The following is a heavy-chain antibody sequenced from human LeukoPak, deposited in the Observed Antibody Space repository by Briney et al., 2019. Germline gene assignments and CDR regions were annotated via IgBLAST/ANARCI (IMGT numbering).Heavy chain of an antibody. CDR3: ARDSSGYYY. CDR1: GGSISSGGYS. CDR2: IYYSGST. J-gene: IGHJ4*02. D-gene: IGHD3-22*01. V-gene: IGHV4-31*03. Sequence: PSETLSLTCTVSGGSISSGGYSWSWIRQHSGKGLEWIGYIYYSGSTYYNPSLKSRVTISVDTSKNQFSLKLSSVTAADTAVYYCARDSSGYYYWGQGTLVTVSS.